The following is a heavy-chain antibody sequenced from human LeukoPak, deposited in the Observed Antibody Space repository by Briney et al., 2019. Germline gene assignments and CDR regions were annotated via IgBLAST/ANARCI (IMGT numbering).Heavy chain of an antibody. V-gene: IGHV4-31*03. D-gene: IGHD3-3*02. Sequence: SQTLSLTCTVSGGSISSDDYTWNWIRHLPGKGLEWIGYIHYRGNTYYNPSLKSRVTMSLAMSKNLFSLNLSSVIAADTAVYYCARSGVAIFGVAPNWFDPWGQGTLVIVSS. CDR1: GGSISSDDYT. CDR3: ARSGVAIFGVAPNWFDP. J-gene: IGHJ5*02. CDR2: IHYRGNT.